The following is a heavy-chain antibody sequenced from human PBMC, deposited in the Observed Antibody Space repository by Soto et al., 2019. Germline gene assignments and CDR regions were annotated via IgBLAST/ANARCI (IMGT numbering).Heavy chain of an antibody. V-gene: IGHV2-70*01. CDR2: IDRDDDR. D-gene: IGHD2-21*02. CDR3: TRTPATYCGGDCYNYYDYSGMDV. Sequence: SGPTLVNPTQTLTLTCTFAGFSLRSSGMRVGWIRQPPGRALEWLALIDRDDDRDYSTSLKTRLTISKDTSKNEVGLTMSIMEPVNTATSYCTRTPATYCGGDCYNYYDYSGMDVWGQGTTVTVSS. J-gene: IGHJ6*02. CDR1: GFSLRSSGMR.